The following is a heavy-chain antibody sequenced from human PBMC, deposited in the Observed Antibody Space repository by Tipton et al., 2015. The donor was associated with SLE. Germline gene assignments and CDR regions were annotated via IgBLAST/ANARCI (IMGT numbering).Heavy chain of an antibody. CDR2: VNHSGTT. V-gene: IGHV4-34*01. CDR3: ARGGYSGYDPFDF. J-gene: IGHJ4*02. CDR1: GGSFSDYY. Sequence: TLSLTCAVYGGSFSDYYWSWIRQPPGKGLECLGEVNHSGTTNYNPPLKSRVTISEDTSKNQFSLKLSSVTAADTAVYYCARGGYSGYDPFDFWGQGTLVTVSS. D-gene: IGHD5-12*01.